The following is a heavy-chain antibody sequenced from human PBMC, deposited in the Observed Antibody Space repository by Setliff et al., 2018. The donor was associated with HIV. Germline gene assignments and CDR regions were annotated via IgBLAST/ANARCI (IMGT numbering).Heavy chain of an antibody. J-gene: IGHJ4*02. CDR3: ASIWFGESKPLDS. D-gene: IGHD3-10*01. CDR2: IYHSVNT. V-gene: IGHV4-38-2*02. Sequence: SETLSLTCTVSCYSISSDYYWGWIRQSPGKGLEWIGNIYHSVNTYYNPSLKSRVTISADATKNQFSLKLTSVTAADTAVYYCASIWFGESKPLDSWGQGMLVTSP. CDR1: CYSISSDYY.